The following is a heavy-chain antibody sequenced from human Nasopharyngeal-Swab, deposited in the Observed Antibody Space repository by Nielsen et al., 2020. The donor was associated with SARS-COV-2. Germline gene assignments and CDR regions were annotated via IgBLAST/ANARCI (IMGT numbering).Heavy chain of an antibody. CDR1: GYTFTSYG. V-gene: IGHV1-18*01. Sequence: ASVKVSCKASGYTFTSYGISWVRQAPGQGLEWMGWISAYNGNTNYAQKLQGRVTMTTDTSTSKAYMELRSLRSDDTAVYYCARGIVVVVPADYYYYMDVWGKGTTVTVSS. CDR2: ISAYNGNT. CDR3: ARGIVVVVPADYYYYMDV. J-gene: IGHJ6*03. D-gene: IGHD2-2*01.